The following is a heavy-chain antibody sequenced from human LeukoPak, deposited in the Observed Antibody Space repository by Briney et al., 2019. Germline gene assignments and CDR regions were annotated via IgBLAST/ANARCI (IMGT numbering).Heavy chain of an antibody. Sequence: PSETLSLTCTVSGGSINSGDYYWSWISQPPGKGLEWIGYIYYSGSTYYNPSLESRITISMDTAKNQFSLKVSSVTASDTAVYYCARADTVSTGPDFWGQGTLITVSS. D-gene: IGHD1-1*01. V-gene: IGHV4-30-4*01. CDR3: ARADTVSTGPDF. J-gene: IGHJ4*02. CDR1: GGSINSGDYY. CDR2: IYYSGST.